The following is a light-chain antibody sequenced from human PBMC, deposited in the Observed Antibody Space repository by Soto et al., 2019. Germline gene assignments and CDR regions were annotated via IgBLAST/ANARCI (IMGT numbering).Light chain of an antibody. CDR3: QQYNNWPPRWT. CDR2: GAS. J-gene: IGKJ1*01. CDR1: QSVSSN. Sequence: EIVMTQSSATLSVSPGERATLSCRASQSVSSNLAWYQQKPGQAPRLLIYGASTRATGIPARFSGSGSGTEFTLTISSLQSEDFAVYYCQQYNNWPPRWTFGQGTKVEIK. V-gene: IGKV3-15*01.